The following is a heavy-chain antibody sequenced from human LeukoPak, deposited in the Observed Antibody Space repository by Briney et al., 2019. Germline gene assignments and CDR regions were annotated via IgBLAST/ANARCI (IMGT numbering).Heavy chain of an antibody. D-gene: IGHD5-24*01. CDR2: IKDKEDGETR. Sequence: GGSLRLSCGASGFTFKNAWMNWVRQAPGKGLGWVGRIKDKEDGETRAYAASVQGRFIISRDDSKNTVYLQMNRLRIEDTGIYYCNTGGDGYNEFCHWGQGILVSVSA. CDR1: GFTFKNAW. J-gene: IGHJ4*02. CDR3: NTGGDGYNEFCH. V-gene: IGHV3-15*01.